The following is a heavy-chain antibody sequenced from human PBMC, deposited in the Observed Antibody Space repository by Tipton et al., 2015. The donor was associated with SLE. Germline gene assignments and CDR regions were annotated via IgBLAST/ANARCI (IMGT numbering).Heavy chain of an antibody. CDR1: GFTFSSYG. CDR2: IRYDGSNK. J-gene: IGHJ4*02. CDR3: AKDRGAANRYYFDY. V-gene: IGHV3-30*02. Sequence: SLRLSCAASGFTFSSYGMHWVRQAPGKGLEWVAFIRYDGSNKYYADSVKGRFTISRDNSKNTLYLQMNSLRAEDTAVYYCAKDRGAANRYYFDYWGQGTLVTVSS. D-gene: IGHD2-15*01.